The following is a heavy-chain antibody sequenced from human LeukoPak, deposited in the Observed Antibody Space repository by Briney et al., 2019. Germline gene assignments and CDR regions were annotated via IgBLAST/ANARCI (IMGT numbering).Heavy chain of an antibody. CDR1: GFTFSSYW. CDR2: IKQDGSEK. J-gene: IGHJ3*02. CDR3: ASDYYDSSGYSPRGAFDI. V-gene: IGHV3-7*01. D-gene: IGHD3-22*01. Sequence: GGSLRLSCAASGFTFSSYWMSWVRQAPGKGLEWVANIKQDGSEKYYVDSVKGRFTISRDNAKNSLYLQMNSLRAEDTAVYYCASDYYDSSGYSPRGAFDIWGQGTMATVSS.